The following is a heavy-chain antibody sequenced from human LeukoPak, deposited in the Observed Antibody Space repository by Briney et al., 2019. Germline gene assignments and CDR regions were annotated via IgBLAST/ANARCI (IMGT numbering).Heavy chain of an antibody. CDR3: ATHINQYSSSWYILDH. D-gene: IGHD6-13*01. V-gene: IGHV1-18*01. Sequence: APVKVSCKAPGYTFSNYGINWVRQAPGQGLEWMGWISGYNGNINYAQKFQGRVTMTTDTSTSTAYMELRSLRSDDTAVYYCATHINQYSSSWYILDHWGQGTLVTVSS. CDR2: ISGYNGNI. J-gene: IGHJ4*02. CDR1: GYTFSNYG.